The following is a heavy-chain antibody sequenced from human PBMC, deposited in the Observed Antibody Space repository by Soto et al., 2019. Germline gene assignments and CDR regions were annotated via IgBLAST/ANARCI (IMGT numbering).Heavy chain of an antibody. D-gene: IGHD2-2*01. Sequence: ASVKVSCKASGYTFTSYDSDWVRQATGQGLEWMGWMNPNSGNTGYAQKFQGRVTMTRNTSISTAYMELSSLRSEDTAVYYCASVRYCSNTSCYASLEYNWFDPWGQGTLVTVSS. J-gene: IGHJ5*02. CDR3: ASVRYCSNTSCYASLEYNWFDP. V-gene: IGHV1-8*01. CDR2: MNPNSGNT. CDR1: GYTFTSYD.